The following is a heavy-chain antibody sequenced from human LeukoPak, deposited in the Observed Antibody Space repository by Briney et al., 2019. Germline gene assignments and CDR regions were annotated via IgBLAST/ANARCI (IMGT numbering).Heavy chain of an antibody. D-gene: IGHD4-17*01. CDR2: IIPIFGTA. V-gene: IGHV1-69*05. J-gene: IGHJ3*02. CDR3: ARPAEVIDGDYDAFDI. CDR1: GGTFSSYA. Sequence: SLKVSCKVSGGTFSSYAISSVRQAPGQGLEWMGRIIPIFGTANYAQKFKGRVTITTDESTSTAYMELGSLRSEDTAVYYCARPAEVIDGDYDAFDIWGQGTMVTVSS.